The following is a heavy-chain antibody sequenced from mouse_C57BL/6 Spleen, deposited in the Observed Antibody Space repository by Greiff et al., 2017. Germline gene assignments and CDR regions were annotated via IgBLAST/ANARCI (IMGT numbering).Heavy chain of an antibody. V-gene: IGHV1-63*01. CDR2: IYPGGGYT. D-gene: IGHD2-4*01. CDR3: ARYYDSYYFDY. CDR1: GYTFTNYW. J-gene: IGHJ2*01. Sequence: VKVVESGAELVRPGTSVKMSCKASGYTFTNYWIGWAKQRPGHGLEWIGDIYPGGGYTNYNEKFKGKATLTADKSSSTAYMQFSSLTSEDSAIYYCARYYDSYYFDYWGQGTTLTVSS.